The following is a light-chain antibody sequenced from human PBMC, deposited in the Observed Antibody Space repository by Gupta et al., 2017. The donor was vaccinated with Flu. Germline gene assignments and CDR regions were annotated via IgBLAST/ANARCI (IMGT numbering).Light chain of an antibody. Sequence: SSELTQDPAVSVALGQTVRITCQGDSLRRSYESWYQQKPGQAPVLVIYAKNNRPSGIPDRSSGSSSGNTASLTITGAQAEDEADYYCNSRDSSDNHQAVFGGGTKLTVL. CDR2: AKN. CDR1: SLRRSY. J-gene: IGLJ2*01. CDR3: NSRDSSDNHQAV. V-gene: IGLV3-19*01.